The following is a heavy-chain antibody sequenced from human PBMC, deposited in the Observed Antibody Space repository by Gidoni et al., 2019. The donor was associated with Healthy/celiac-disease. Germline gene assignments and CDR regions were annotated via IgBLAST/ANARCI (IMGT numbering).Heavy chain of an antibody. J-gene: IGHJ4*02. D-gene: IGHD6-13*01. CDR1: GFTFSSYS. Sequence: EVQLVESGGGLVKPGGSLRLSCAASGFTFSSYSMNWVRQAPGKGLEWVSSISSSSSYIYYADSVKGRFTISRDNAKNSLYLQMNSLRAEDTAVYYCAREGTPIAAAADYWGQGTLVTVSS. CDR2: ISSSSSYI. V-gene: IGHV3-21*01. CDR3: AREGTPIAAAADY.